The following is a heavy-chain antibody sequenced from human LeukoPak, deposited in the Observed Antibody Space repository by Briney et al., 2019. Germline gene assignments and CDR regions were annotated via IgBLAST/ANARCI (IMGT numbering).Heavy chain of an antibody. J-gene: IGHJ4*02. CDR2: IWYDGSNK. Sequence: GGSLRLSCEASGFTFSSYGMHWVRQAPGKGLEWLAVIWYDGSNKYYVDSVKGRFTISRDNSKNTLYLQMNSLRAEDTAVYYCARDFCMGSTSCYSAVDYWGQGTLVTVSS. D-gene: IGHD2-2*01. CDR3: ARDFCMGSTSCYSAVDY. CDR1: GFTFSSYG. V-gene: IGHV3-33*01.